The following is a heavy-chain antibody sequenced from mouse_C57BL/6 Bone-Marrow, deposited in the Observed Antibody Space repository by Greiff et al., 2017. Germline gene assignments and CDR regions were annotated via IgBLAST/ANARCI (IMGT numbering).Heavy chain of an antibody. CDR2: IDPSDSYT. CDR1: GYTFTSYW. V-gene: IGHV1-59*01. Sequence: QVQLQQPGAELVRPGTSVKLSCKASGYTFTSYWMHWVKQRPGQGLEWIGVIDPSDSYTNYNQKFKGKATLTVDTSSSTAYMQLSSLTSEDSAVYYCARGENYYGRGGNYWGQGTTLTVSS. D-gene: IGHD1-1*01. J-gene: IGHJ2*01. CDR3: ARGENYYGRGGNY.